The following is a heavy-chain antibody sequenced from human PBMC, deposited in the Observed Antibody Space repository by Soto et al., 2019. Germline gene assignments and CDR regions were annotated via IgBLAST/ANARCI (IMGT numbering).Heavy chain of an antibody. CDR3: ARQASGYYYGWFDP. Sequence: PSETLSLTCTVSGGSILDSTYYWAWIRQSPGKGLEWIGTIFYSGGTFYTPSLKSRVTMSVDTSNNQFSLKLSSVTVADTAVYYCARQASGYYYGWFDPWGQGTLVTVSS. D-gene: IGHD3-22*01. CDR1: GGSILDSTYY. J-gene: IGHJ5*02. CDR2: IFYSGGT. V-gene: IGHV4-39*01.